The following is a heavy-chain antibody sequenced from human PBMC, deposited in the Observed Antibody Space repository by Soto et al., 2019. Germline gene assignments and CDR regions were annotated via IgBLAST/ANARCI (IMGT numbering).Heavy chain of an antibody. J-gene: IGHJ6*02. CDR2: IYHSGST. CDR3: ARAGIAARRDYYYYGMDV. Sequence: SDTLSLTCAVSGGSISSSNWWSWVRQPPGKGLEWIGEIYHSGSTNYNPSLKSRVTISVDKSKNQFSLKLSSVTAADTAVYYCARAGIAARRDYYYYGMDVWGQGTTVT. V-gene: IGHV4-4*02. CDR1: GGSISSSNW. D-gene: IGHD6-6*01.